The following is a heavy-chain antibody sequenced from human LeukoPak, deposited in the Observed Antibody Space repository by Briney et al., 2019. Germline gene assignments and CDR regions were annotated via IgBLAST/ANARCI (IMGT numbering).Heavy chain of an antibody. V-gene: IGHV3-48*01. Sequence: GGSLSLSCAASGFIFSKYSMDWFRQAPGKGLEWVANISYGGSAIYYADSVKGRFTISRDDDKNSLYLHMNSLRAEDTAVYYCARGLATSDYWGQGTLVTVSS. CDR2: ISYGGSAI. CDR1: GFIFSKYS. D-gene: IGHD1-26*01. CDR3: ARGLATSDY. J-gene: IGHJ4*02.